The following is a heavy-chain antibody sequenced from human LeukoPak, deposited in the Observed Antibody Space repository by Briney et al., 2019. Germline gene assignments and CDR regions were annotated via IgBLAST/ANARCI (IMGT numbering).Heavy chain of an antibody. V-gene: IGHV4-59*01. J-gene: IGHJ6*02. Sequence: SETLSLTCTVSGGSISSYYWSWIRQPPGKGLEWIGYIYYSGSTNYNPSLKSRVTISVDTSKNQFSLKLSSVTAADTAVYYCASHLLWRPRGGMDVWGQGTTVTVSS. D-gene: IGHD2-21*01. CDR3: ASHLLWRPRGGMDV. CDR1: GGSISSYY. CDR2: IYYSGST.